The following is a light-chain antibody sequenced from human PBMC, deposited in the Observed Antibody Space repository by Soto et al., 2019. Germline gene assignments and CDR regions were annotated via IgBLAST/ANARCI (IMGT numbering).Light chain of an antibody. J-gene: IGKJ2*01. V-gene: IGKV3-20*01. CDR1: QSVSSSY. Sequence: EIVLTQSPGTLSLSPGERATLSCRASQSVSSSYLAWYQQKPGQAPRLLISGASSRATGIPDRFTGSGSGTDFTLTISRLEPEDFAVYYCQQYSSSPHTLGGGTKLEIK. CDR2: GAS. CDR3: QQYSSSPHT.